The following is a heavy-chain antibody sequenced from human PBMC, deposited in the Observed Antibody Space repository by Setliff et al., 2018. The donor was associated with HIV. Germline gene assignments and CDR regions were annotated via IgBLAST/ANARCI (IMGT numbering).Heavy chain of an antibody. V-gene: IGHV4-59*01. Sequence: LSLTCTVTGGSISTDYWSWIRQPPGKGQEWIGSIYFTGSSDNNPSLKSRVTLSGDTSKHQFSLKLSSVTAADTAVYYCARVQMAYAAFDVWGQGTMVTVSS. CDR1: GGSISTDY. J-gene: IGHJ3*01. D-gene: IGHD4-17*01. CDR2: IYFTGSS. CDR3: ARVQMAYAAFDV.